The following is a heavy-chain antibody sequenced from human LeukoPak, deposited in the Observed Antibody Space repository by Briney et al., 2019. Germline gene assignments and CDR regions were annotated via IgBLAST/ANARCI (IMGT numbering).Heavy chain of an antibody. CDR2: IIPIFGTA. D-gene: IGHD4-23*01. CDR3: ARVHDYGGNYFDY. CDR1: GGTFSSYA. V-gene: IGHV1-69*13. J-gene: IGHJ4*02. Sequence: ASVKVSCKASGGTFSSYAISWVRQAPGQGLEWMGGIIPIFGTANYAQKFQGRVTITADESTSTAYMELSSLRSEDTAVYYCARVHDYGGNYFDYWGQGTLVTVSS.